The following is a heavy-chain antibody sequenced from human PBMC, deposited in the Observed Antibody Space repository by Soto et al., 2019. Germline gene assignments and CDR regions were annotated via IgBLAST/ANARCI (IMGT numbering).Heavy chain of an antibody. J-gene: IGHJ3*02. CDR3: ALLWFGELPHSPGNDAFDI. V-gene: IGHV1-46*03. D-gene: IGHD3-10*01. Sequence: ASVKVSCKASGYTFTSYYMHWVRQAPGQGLEWMGIINPSGGSTSYAQKFQGRVTMTRDTSTSTVYMELSSLRSEDTAVYYCALLWFGELPHSPGNDAFDIWGQGTMVTVSS. CDR2: INPSGGST. CDR1: GYTFTSYY.